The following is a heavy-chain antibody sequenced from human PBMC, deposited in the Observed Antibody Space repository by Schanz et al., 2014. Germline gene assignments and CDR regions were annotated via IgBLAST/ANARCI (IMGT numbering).Heavy chain of an antibody. J-gene: IGHJ6*02. Sequence: WTWIRQPPGKGLEWIGYSSYSGSSGYNASLESRVTISLDLSKSQVSLTLTSVTAADTAVYYCARDDRAYYYGMDVWGQGTTVTVSS. CDR2: SSYSGSS. CDR3: ARDDRAYYYGMDV. D-gene: IGHD3-22*01. V-gene: IGHV4-59*01.